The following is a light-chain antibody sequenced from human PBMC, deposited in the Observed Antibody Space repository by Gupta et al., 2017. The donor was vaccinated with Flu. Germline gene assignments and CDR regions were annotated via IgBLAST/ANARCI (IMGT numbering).Light chain of an antibody. CDR1: QSVSSSY. V-gene: IGKV3-20*01. Sequence: GTLSLSPGERATLSCRASQSVSSSYLAWYQQKPGQAPRLLIYVASSRASGIPDRFSGSGSGTDFTLTISRLEPEDFAVYYCQQYGSVPVTFGQGTKLEIK. J-gene: IGKJ2*01. CDR3: QQYGSVPVT. CDR2: VAS.